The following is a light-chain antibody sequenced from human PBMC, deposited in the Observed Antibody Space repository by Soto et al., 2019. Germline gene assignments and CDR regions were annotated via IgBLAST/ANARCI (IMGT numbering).Light chain of an antibody. CDR2: GIS. CDR3: QQYGTSRT. V-gene: IGKV3-20*01. Sequence: EILSTQSTGTLSLSPAARATLSCRASQSVSSNYLDWYQQKSGQAPRLLIYGISSRATGIQDRFSGSGSGTDFTLTISRLEPEDFAVYYCQQYGTSRTFGQGTKVDIK. CDR1: QSVSSNY. J-gene: IGKJ1*01.